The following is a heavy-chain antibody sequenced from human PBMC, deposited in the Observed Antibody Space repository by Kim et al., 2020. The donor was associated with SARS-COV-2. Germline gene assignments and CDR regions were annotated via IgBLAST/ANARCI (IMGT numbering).Heavy chain of an antibody. D-gene: IGHD3-22*01. V-gene: IGHV3-72*01. CDR2: TRTKAKSYTT. Sequence: GGSLRLSCAASGFSFSDYYMDWVRQAPGKGPEWVGRTRTKAKSYTTEYAASVKGRFTISRDDSRNSLYLQMNSLKTEDTALYYCARVEHIRGYSFDSWGQGTLVTVSS. CDR3: ARVEHIRGYSFDS. CDR1: GFSFSDYY. J-gene: IGHJ4*02.